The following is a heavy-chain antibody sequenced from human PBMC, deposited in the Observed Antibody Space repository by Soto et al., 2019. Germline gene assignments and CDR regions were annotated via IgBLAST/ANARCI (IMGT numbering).Heavy chain of an antibody. V-gene: IGHV1-46*01. Sequence: ASVKVSCKASGYTFTSYYMHWVRQAPGQGPEWMGIINPSGGSTSYAQKFQGRVTMTRDTSTSTVYMELSSLRSEDTAVYYCARVKDTIFGVVITPYDYYGMDVWGQGTTVTVSS. CDR1: GYTFTSYY. CDR2: INPSGGST. J-gene: IGHJ6*02. D-gene: IGHD3-3*01. CDR3: ARVKDTIFGVVITPYDYYGMDV.